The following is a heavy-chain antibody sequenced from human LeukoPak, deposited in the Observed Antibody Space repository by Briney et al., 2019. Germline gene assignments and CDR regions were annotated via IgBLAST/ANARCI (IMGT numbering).Heavy chain of an antibody. CDR2: ISYDGSNK. V-gene: IGHV3-30-3*01. CDR3: ARDSAIEEVPVTTYFDL. D-gene: IGHD4-17*01. CDR1: GFTFSSYA. J-gene: IGHJ2*01. Sequence: GGSLRLSCAASGFTFSSYAMRWVRQAPGKGLEWVAVISYDGSNKYYADSVKGRFTISRDNSKNTLYLQINSLRAEDTAVYYCARDSAIEEVPVTTYFDLWGRGTLVTVSS.